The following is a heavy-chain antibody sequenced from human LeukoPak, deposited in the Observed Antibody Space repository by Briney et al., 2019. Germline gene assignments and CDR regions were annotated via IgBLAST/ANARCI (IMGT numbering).Heavy chain of an antibody. CDR2: IRYDGSDK. Sequence: GGSLRLSCAASGFTFSSYGMHWVRQAPGEGLEWVAFIRYDGSDKYYADSVKGRFTISRDNSKNTLYVQMNSLRVEDTAVYYCAKDHSTVYYFDYWGQGTLVTVSS. CDR1: GFTFSSYG. CDR3: AKDHSTVYYFDY. J-gene: IGHJ4*02. D-gene: IGHD2/OR15-2a*01. V-gene: IGHV3-30*02.